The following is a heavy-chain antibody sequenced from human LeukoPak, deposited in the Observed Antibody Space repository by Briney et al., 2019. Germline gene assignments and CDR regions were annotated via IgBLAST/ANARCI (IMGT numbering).Heavy chain of an antibody. V-gene: IGHV4-39*07. CDR1: GGSISSSSYY. CDR3: ARGAGYSSSSYWFDP. J-gene: IGHJ5*02. CDR2: IFYSGST. D-gene: IGHD6-6*01. Sequence: ETLSLTCTVSGGSISSSSYYWGWIRQPPGKGLEWIGSIFYSGSTNYNPSLKSRVTISVDTSKNQFSLKLSSVTAADTAVYYCARGAGYSSSSYWFDPWGQGTLVTVSS.